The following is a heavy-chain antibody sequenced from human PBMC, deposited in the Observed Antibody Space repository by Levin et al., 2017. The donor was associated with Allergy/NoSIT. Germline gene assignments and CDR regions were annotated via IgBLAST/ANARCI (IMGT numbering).Heavy chain of an antibody. V-gene: IGHV3-74*01. D-gene: IGHD1-1*01. CDR3: ARGAYNFDC. CDR2: INSDGSST. Sequence: GGSLRLSCAASGFSISGYWMHWVRQAPGKGLVWVSRINSDGSSTAYADSVKGRFTISRDNAKNTLYLQMNSLTMEDTAVYHCARGAYNFDCWGQGTPVTVSS. CDR1: GFSISGYW. J-gene: IGHJ4*02.